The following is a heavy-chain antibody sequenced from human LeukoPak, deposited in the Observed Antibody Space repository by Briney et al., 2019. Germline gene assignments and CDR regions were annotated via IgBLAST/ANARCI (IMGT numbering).Heavy chain of an antibody. Sequence: LRESLKISCEGSGYSFTNYCIGWVRQMPGKGLEWMGVIYPDDSDTRYSPSFQGQVTISADKSIGTAYLQWSSLKASDTAMYYCAIGGDSSTSCYRCFNYWGQGTLVTVSS. J-gene: IGHJ4*02. D-gene: IGHD2-2*01. V-gene: IGHV5-51*01. CDR1: GYSFTNYC. CDR2: IYPDDSDT. CDR3: AIGGDSSTSCYRCFNY.